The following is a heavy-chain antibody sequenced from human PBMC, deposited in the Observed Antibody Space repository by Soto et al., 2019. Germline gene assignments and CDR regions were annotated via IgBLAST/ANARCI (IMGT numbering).Heavy chain of an antibody. D-gene: IGHD1-26*01. Sequence: QVQLVQSGAEVKKPGSSVKVSCKASGGTFSSYSINWVRQAPGQGLEWMGEINPIFGTANYAQKFQGRVTTTADEPTSTAYMELSSLRPEDTPVYYCARDGGRHSGGIDYWGQGTLVTVSS. CDR2: INPIFGTA. J-gene: IGHJ4*02. CDR3: ARDGGRHSGGIDY. CDR1: GGTFSSYS. V-gene: IGHV1-69*01.